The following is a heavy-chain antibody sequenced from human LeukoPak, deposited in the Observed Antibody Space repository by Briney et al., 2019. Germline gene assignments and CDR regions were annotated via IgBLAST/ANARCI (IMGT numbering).Heavy chain of an antibody. J-gene: IGHJ4*02. CDR2: TWYDGINK. V-gene: IGHV3-33*01. Sequence: GGSLRLSCAASGFTLSGYGMHWVRQAPGKGLEWVAVTWYDGINKYYADSVKGRFTISRDNSKNTLHLQMNSLRADDTAVYYCAREDRRVDTAVLLNWGQGTLVTVSS. CDR1: GFTLSGYG. CDR3: AREDRRVDTAVLLN. D-gene: IGHD5-18*01.